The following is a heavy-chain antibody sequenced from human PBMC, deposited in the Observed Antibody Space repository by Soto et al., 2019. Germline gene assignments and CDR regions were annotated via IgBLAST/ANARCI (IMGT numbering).Heavy chain of an antibody. CDR2: IDPSDSYT. V-gene: IGHV5-10-1*01. D-gene: IGHD6-13*01. Sequence: EVQLVQSGAEVKKPGESLRISCKGSGYSFTSYWISWVRQMPGKDLEWMGRIDPSDSYTNYSPSFQGHVTISADKSISTAYLQWSGLKASDTAVYYCARLQAAAGDNDLTFDYWGQGTLVTVSS. CDR1: GYSFTSYW. CDR3: ARLQAAAGDNDLTFDY. J-gene: IGHJ4*02.